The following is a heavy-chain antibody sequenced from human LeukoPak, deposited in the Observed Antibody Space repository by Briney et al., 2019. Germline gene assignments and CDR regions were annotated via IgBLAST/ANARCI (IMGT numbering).Heavy chain of an antibody. J-gene: IGHJ4*02. V-gene: IGHV3-9*01. CDR1: GFTFDDYA. CDR2: ISWNSGSI. Sequence: GGSLRLSCAASGFTFDDYAMHWVRQAPGKGLEWVSGISWNSGSIGYADSVKGRFTISRDNAKNSPYLQMNSLRAEDTALYYCAKGMEYDSSGTDLDYWGQGTLVTVSS. CDR3: AKGMEYDSSGTDLDY. D-gene: IGHD3-22*01.